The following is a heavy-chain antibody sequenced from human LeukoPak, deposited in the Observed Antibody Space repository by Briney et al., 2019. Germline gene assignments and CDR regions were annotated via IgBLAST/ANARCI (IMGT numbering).Heavy chain of an antibody. D-gene: IGHD3-16*01. J-gene: IGHJ3*02. CDR3: AKGKINHDGAFDI. Sequence: GGSLRLSCAASGFKFDAYPMSWVRQAPGKGLEWVSSISDSGGSTHYAESVRGRFSLSRDNFEKSLHLQMNRLRAEDTAVYYCAKGKINHDGAFDIWGQGTRVIVAS. CDR2: ISDSGGST. V-gene: IGHV3-23*01. CDR1: GFKFDAYP.